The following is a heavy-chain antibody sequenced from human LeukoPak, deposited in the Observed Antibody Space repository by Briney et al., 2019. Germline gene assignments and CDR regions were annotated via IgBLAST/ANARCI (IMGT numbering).Heavy chain of an antibody. Sequence: ASVKVSCKASGYTFTGYYMHWVRQAPGQGLEWMGWINPNSGGTNYAQKFQGRVTMTRDTSISTAYMELSRLRSDDTAVYYCGREGVVVATSNYYYYMDVWGKGTTVTVSS. CDR1: GYTFTGYY. CDR2: INPNSGGT. D-gene: IGHD5-12*01. J-gene: IGHJ6*03. V-gene: IGHV1-2*02. CDR3: GREGVVVATSNYYYYMDV.